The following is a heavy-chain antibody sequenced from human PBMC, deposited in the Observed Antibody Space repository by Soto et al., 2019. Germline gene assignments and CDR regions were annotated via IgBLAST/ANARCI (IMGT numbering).Heavy chain of an antibody. J-gene: IGHJ6*02. D-gene: IGHD3-10*01. V-gene: IGHV3-53*04. CDR3: ARDGRYDYASRMDV. CDR1: GIPVSSNY. CDR2: LHSGGDT. Sequence: EVQLVESGGGLVQPGGSLRLSCVASGIPVSSNYMTWVRQAPGKGLEWVSVLHSGGDTYYANSVKGRFTISRHDSTNTLFLQMSTLTAEDTAVYYCARDGRYDYASRMDVWGQGTTVTVSS.